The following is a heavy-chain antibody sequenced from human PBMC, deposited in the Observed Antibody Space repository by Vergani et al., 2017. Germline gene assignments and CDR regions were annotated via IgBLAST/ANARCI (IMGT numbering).Heavy chain of an antibody. CDR1: GYTFTGYY. J-gene: IGHJ5*02. Sequence: QVQLVQSGAEVKKPGASVKVSCKASGYTFTGYYMHWVRQAPGQGLEWMGWINPNSGGTNYAQKCQGRVTMTRETSIRTAYKELSRMRYDDTAVYYCAREEGYYYDSSGYYSTMSWFDPWGQGTLVTVSS. V-gene: IGHV1-2*02. CDR3: AREEGYYYDSSGYYSTMSWFDP. D-gene: IGHD3-22*01. CDR2: INPNSGGT.